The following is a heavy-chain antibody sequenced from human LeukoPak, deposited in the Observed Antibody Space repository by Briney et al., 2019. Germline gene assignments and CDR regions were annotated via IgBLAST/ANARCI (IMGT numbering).Heavy chain of an antibody. CDR1: GFTFSSYG. J-gene: IGHJ4*02. CDR3: ARDLYCSGDSCYSGLKY. V-gene: IGHV3-30*02. CDR2: IRYDGSNK. D-gene: IGHD2-15*01. Sequence: GGSLRLSCAASGFTFSSYGMHWVRQAPGKGLEWVAFIRYDGSNKYYADSVKGRFTISRDNSKNTLYLQMNSLRAEDTAVYYCARDLYCSGDSCYSGLKYWGQGTLVTVSS.